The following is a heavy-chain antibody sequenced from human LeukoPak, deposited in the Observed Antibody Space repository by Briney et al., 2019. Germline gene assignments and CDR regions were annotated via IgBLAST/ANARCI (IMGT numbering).Heavy chain of an antibody. CDR3: ARDHGSAYRAPRH. CDR1: GYIFTNYY. CDR2: INPSGGST. Sequence: ASVKVSCKASGYIFTNYYMHWVRQAPGQGLEWMGTINPSGGSTTYAQKFQGRVTMTRDTSTSTVYMELSSLRSGDTAVYYCARDHGSAYRAPRHWGQGTLVTVSS. D-gene: IGHD4-11*01. J-gene: IGHJ4*02. V-gene: IGHV1-46*01.